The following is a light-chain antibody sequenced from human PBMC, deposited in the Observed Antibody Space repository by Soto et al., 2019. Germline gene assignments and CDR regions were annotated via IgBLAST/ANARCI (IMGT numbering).Light chain of an antibody. J-gene: IGKJ1*01. CDR1: QGIRYD. V-gene: IGKV1-17*01. CDR3: QQLNSYPSIT. CDR2: AAS. Sequence: IQMTQSPSSLSASVGERVTITCRASQGIRYDLGWYQQKPGKAPKLLIYAASTLQSGVPSRFSGSGSGTEFTLTISSLQPEDFATYYCQQLNSYPSITFGQGTKVDIK.